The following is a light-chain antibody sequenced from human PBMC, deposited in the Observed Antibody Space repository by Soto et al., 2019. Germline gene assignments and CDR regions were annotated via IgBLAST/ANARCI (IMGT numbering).Light chain of an antibody. J-gene: IGLJ2*01. CDR1: SSDVGGYNY. CDR2: EVY. Sequence: QSVPTQPPSASGSPGQSVTFSCTGPSSDVGGYNYVSWYQQYPGKAPKLMIYEVYKRHSGVPDRFSGSKSGNTASLTVSGLQPEDEADYYCSAYAGSSTWVFGGGTKVTVL. CDR3: SAYAGSSTWV. V-gene: IGLV2-8*01.